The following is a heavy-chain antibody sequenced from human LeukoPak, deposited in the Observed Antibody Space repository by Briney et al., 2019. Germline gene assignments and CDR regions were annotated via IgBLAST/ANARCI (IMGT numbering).Heavy chain of an antibody. D-gene: IGHD3-10*01. V-gene: IGHV4-59*01. J-gene: IGHJ4*02. CDR3: ARDGGYYYGSGSYYTFDY. CDR1: GGSISSYY. Sequence: SETLFLTCTVSGGSISSYYWSWIRQPPGKGLEWIGYIYYSGSTNYNPSLKSRVTISVDTSKNQFSLKLSSVTAADTAVYYCARDGGYYYGSGSYYTFDYWGQGTLVTVSS. CDR2: IYYSGST.